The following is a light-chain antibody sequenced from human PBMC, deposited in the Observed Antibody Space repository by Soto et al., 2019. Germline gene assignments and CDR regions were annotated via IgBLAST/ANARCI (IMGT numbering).Light chain of an antibody. CDR3: QQYNNGPPLT. V-gene: IGKV3-15*01. Sequence: IVITQSPSTLSVSTGERVILSCRASRGVSSDLAWYQQKPGQAPRLLIYGASTRATGIPARFSGSGSGAEFTLTISSLQSEDFAVYYCQQYNNGPPLTFGQGTKVAIK. J-gene: IGKJ4*01. CDR1: RGVSSD. CDR2: GAS.